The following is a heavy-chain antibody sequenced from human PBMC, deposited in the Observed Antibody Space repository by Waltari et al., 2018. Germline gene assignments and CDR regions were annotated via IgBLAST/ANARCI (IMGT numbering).Heavy chain of an antibody. V-gene: IGHV4-59*11. CDR1: GGPISSPY. CDR2: IYYSGST. Sequence: QVQLQESGPGLVKPSETLSLTCTVSGGPISSPYWSWIRQPPGKGLEWIGYIYYSGSTNYNPSLKSRVTISVDTSKNQFSLKLSSVTAADTAVYYCARDLPYSYGIMGAFDIWGQGTMVTVSS. D-gene: IGHD5-18*01. J-gene: IGHJ3*02. CDR3: ARDLPYSYGIMGAFDI.